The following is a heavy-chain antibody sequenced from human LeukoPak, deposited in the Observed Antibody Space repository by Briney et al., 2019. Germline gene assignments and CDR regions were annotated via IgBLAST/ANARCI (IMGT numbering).Heavy chain of an antibody. CDR1: GGSISSGGHY. J-gene: IGHJ4*02. CDR3: ARGNLDLMTYYFDY. Sequence: SETLSLTCTVSGGSISSGGHYWSWIRQLPGKGLEWIGYIYYSGSAYYNPSLKSRVTMSLDTSKNQFSLKLSSVTAADTAVYYCARGNLDLMTYYFDYWGQGTLVTVSS. CDR2: IYYSGSA. V-gene: IGHV4-31*03. D-gene: IGHD1-14*01.